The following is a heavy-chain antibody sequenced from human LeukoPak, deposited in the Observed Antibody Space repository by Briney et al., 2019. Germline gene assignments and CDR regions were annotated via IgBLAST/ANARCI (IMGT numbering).Heavy chain of an antibody. CDR2: ISYDGSNK. CDR3: AKVGSGWIIDY. D-gene: IGHD6-19*01. J-gene: IGHJ4*02. Sequence: GRSLRLSCAASGFTFSSYGMHWVRQAPGKGLEWVAVISYDGSNKYYADSVKGRFTISRDNSKNTLYLQMNSLRAEDTAVYYCAKVGSGWIIDYWGQGTLVTVSS. V-gene: IGHV3-30*18. CDR1: GFTFSSYG.